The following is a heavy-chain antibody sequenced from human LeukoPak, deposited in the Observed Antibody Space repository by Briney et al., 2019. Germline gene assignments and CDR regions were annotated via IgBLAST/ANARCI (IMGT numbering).Heavy chain of an antibody. Sequence: GGSLRLSCATSGFNFWNFVVNWVRQAPGKGLEWVSAIGGKGDEAYYRDSVKGRFTISKDSGDDTVYLEMNNLTVADTAVYYCAKTQNLNYISSYYYYMDVWGKGTAVTVSS. D-gene: IGHD1-7*01. CDR3: AKTQNLNYISSYYYYMDV. J-gene: IGHJ6*03. V-gene: IGHV3-23*01. CDR1: GFNFWNFV. CDR2: IGGKGDEA.